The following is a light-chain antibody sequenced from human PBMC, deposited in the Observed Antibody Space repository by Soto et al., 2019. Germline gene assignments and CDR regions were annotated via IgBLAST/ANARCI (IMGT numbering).Light chain of an antibody. CDR3: KQYGSSPLFT. CDR1: QSVTNNY. J-gene: IGKJ3*01. CDR2: GAS. V-gene: IGKV3-20*01. Sequence: EIVLTQSPGTLSLSPGERATLSCRASQSVTNNYLAWYQQKPGQAPRLLIYGASNRASGISDRFGGSGSGTDFTLTISALVPEDFAVYYCKQYGSSPLFTFGPGTKVDLK.